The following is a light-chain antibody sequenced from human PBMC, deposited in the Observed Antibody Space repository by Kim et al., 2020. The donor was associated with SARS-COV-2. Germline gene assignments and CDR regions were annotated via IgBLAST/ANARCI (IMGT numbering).Light chain of an antibody. Sequence: NFMLTQPHSVSESPGNTVTISCTRTSGNIADNYVQWYQQRPGSAPTIVIYEDTERPSGVPDRFSGSIDTSSCSASLTISGLKTEDEADYYCQSYDISNVIFGGGTQLTVL. CDR2: EDT. J-gene: IGLJ2*01. CDR3: QSYDISNVI. V-gene: IGLV6-57*04. CDR1: SGNIADNY.